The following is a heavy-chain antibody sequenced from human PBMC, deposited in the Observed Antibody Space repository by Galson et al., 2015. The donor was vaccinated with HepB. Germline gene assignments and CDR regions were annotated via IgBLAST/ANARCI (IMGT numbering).Heavy chain of an antibody. CDR2: ISYDGSNK. CDR1: GFTFSSYS. Sequence: SLRLSCAASGFTFSSYSMNWVRQAPGKGLEWVAVISYDGSNKYYADSVKGRFTISRDNSKNTLYLQMNSLRAEDTAVYYCAKELDIVVMIAMGDWGQGTLVTVSS. CDR3: AKELDIVVMIAMGD. V-gene: IGHV3-30*18. J-gene: IGHJ4*02. D-gene: IGHD2-21*01.